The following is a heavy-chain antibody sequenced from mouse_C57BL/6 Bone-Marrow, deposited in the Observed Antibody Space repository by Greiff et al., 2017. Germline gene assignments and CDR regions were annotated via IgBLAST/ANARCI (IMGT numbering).Heavy chain of an antibody. Sequence: ESGPGLVKPSQSLSLSCSVTGYSITSGYHWNWIRQFPGNKLEWMGYIIYDGSNNYNPSLKNRTSITRDTSKNQFFLKLNSVTTEDTATYYCARDQGLRRGWYFDVWGTGTTVTVSS. J-gene: IGHJ1*03. CDR2: IIYDGSN. CDR3: ARDQGLRRGWYFDV. CDR1: GYSITSGYH. D-gene: IGHD2-4*01. V-gene: IGHV3-6*01.